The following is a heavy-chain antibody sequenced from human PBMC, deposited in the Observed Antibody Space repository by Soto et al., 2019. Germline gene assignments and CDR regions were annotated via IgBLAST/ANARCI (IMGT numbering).Heavy chain of an antibody. Sequence: EVQLVESGGGLVQPGGSLRLSCAASGFTVSSNYMSWVRQAPGQGLEWVSVIYSGGSTYYADSVKGRFTISRDNSKNTLYLQMTSLRAEDTAVYYCASANYGDYAVDCGQGTLVTVSS. CDR3: ASANYGDYAVD. V-gene: IGHV3-66*01. J-gene: IGHJ4*02. CDR1: GFTVSSNY. CDR2: IYSGGST. D-gene: IGHD4-17*01.